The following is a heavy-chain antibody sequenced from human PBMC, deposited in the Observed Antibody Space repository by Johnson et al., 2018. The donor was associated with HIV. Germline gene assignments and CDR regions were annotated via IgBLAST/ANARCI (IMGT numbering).Heavy chain of an antibody. CDR2: ILYDGRNK. D-gene: IGHD1-26*01. J-gene: IGHJ3*02. Sequence: MPLVESGGGVVQPGRSVRLSCAASGFTFSSYAMHWVRQAPGKGLEWVAVILYDGRNKNYADSVKGRFTISRDNTKNTVYLQMNSLRVEDTAMYYCVREGGGEWEPPDAFDIWGQGTMVTASS. V-gene: IGHV3-30*04. CDR1: GFTFSSYA. CDR3: VREGGGEWEPPDAFDI.